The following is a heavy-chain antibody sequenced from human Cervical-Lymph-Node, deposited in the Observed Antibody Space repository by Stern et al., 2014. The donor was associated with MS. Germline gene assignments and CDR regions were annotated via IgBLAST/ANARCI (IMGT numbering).Heavy chain of an antibody. V-gene: IGHV3-33*01. CDR1: GFSFSRYA. D-gene: IGHD6-13*01. J-gene: IGHJ4*02. Sequence: VQLVESGGGVVQPGRSLRLSCAASGFSFSRYAMHWVRQAPGKGLEWVALIWYDGSNPYYEDSVTGRFTISRDNFKNTRYLQMNSLRAEDTAVYYCASAYSSSHYYFDYWGQGTLVTVSS. CDR3: ASAYSSSHYYFDY. CDR2: IWYDGSNP.